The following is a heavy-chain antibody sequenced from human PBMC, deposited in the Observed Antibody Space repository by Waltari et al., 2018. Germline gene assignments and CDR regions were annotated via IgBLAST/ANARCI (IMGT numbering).Heavy chain of an antibody. CDR3: ARGGPAIFGVLITKRFDY. J-gene: IGHJ4*02. CDR2: INPNSGGT. CDR1: GYPFTDYA. D-gene: IGHD3-3*01. V-gene: IGHV1-2*06. Sequence: QVQLVQSGAEVKKPGASVKVSCKASGYPFTDYAMPWVRQAPGQGLEWMGRINPNSGGTNYTQKFQGRVTMTRDTSISTAYMELSRLRSDDTAVYYCARGGPAIFGVLITKRFDYWGQGTLVTVSS.